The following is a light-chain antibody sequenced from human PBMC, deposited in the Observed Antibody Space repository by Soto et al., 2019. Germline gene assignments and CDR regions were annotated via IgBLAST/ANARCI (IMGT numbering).Light chain of an antibody. CDR2: LGS. J-gene: IGKJ4*01. V-gene: IGKV2-28*01. Sequence: DIVMTQSPLSLPVTPGEPASISCRTSQSLRKSNGYNYLDWYLQKPGQSPQLLLYLGSNSASGDPDRFTGSGSGTDFTVKISRVEAEDVGVYFCMQALQTPIFGGRTKVEI. CDR3: MQALQTPI. CDR1: QSLRKSNGYNY.